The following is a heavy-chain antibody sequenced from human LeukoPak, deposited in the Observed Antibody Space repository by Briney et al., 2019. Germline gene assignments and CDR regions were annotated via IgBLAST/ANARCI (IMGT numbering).Heavy chain of an antibody. CDR2: IYYSGST. J-gene: IGHJ4*02. Sequence: SETLSLTCTVSGGSISSSSYYWGWIRQPPGKGLEWIGSIYYSGSTYYNPSLKSRVTISVGTSKNQFSLKLSSVTAADTAVYYCARREARYYFDYWGQGTLVTVSS. CDR1: GGSISSSSYY. D-gene: IGHD1-26*01. V-gene: IGHV4-39*01. CDR3: ARREARYYFDY.